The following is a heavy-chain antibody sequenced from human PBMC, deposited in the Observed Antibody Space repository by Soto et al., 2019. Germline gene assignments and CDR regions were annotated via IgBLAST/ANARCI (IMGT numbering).Heavy chain of an antibody. V-gene: IGHV1-3*01. J-gene: IGHJ4*02. CDR3: ARGASSSWYSLDY. D-gene: IGHD6-13*01. CDR2: INAGNGNT. Sequence: QVQLVQSGAEVKKPGASVKVSCKASGYTFTSYAMHWVRQAPGQRLEWMGWINAGNGNTKYSQKFQGRVTITRDTSASTAYMELSSLGSEDTSVYYCARGASSSWYSLDYWGQGTLVTVSS. CDR1: GYTFTSYA.